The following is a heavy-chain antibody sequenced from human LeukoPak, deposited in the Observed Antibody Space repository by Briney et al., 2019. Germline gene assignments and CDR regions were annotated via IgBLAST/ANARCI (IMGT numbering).Heavy chain of an antibody. D-gene: IGHD4-11*01. CDR2: INHSGST. CDR1: GGSFSGYY. Sequence: PSETLSLTCAVYGGSFSGYYWSWIRQPPGKGLEWIGEINHSGSTNYNPSLKSRVTISVDTSKNQFSLKLSSVTAADTAVYYCARGKTVTNYYVYWGQGTLVTVSS. V-gene: IGHV4-34*01. J-gene: IGHJ4*02. CDR3: ARGKTVTNYYVY.